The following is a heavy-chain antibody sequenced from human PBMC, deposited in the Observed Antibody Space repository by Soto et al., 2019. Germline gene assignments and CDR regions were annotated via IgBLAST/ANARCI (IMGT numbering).Heavy chain of an antibody. CDR3: ARFVRSCSGTTCYTRADV. Sequence: SETLSLTCTVSGGSVSSDTHYWSWIRQPPGKRLEWIGFSYSSGSTNYNPSLKSRVTMSVDTSKNQFSLKLRSVIVADTAVYHCARFVRSCSGTTCYTRADVWGQGTTVTVSS. CDR2: SYSSGST. CDR1: GGSVSSDTHY. J-gene: IGHJ6*02. V-gene: IGHV4-61*01. D-gene: IGHD2-2*02.